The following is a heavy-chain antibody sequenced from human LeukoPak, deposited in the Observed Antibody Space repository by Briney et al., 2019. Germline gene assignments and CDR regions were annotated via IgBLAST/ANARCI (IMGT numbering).Heavy chain of an antibody. J-gene: IGHJ4*02. CDR2: ISYDGSNK. V-gene: IGHV3-30-3*01. CDR3: ARGDYYDSILFFDY. D-gene: IGHD3-22*01. CDR1: GFTFSSYA. Sequence: GGSLRLSCAASGFTFSSYAMHWVRQAPGKGLEWVAVISYDGSNKYYADSVKGRFTISRDNSKNTLYLQMNSLRAEDTAVYYCARGDYYDSILFFDYWGQGTLVTVSS.